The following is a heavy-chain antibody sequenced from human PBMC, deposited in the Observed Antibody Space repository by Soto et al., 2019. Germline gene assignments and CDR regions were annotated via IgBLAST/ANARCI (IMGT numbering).Heavy chain of an antibody. J-gene: IGHJ3*02. V-gene: IGHV3-43*01. CDR2: ISWDGGST. Sequence: GGSLRLSCAACGFTFDDYTMHWVRQAPGKGMEWVSLISWDGGSTYYADSVKGRFTISRDNSKKPLHLQINSLRAEDTALYYCAKDMESDYYDSSGHGAFDIWAQGTMVTVSS. D-gene: IGHD3-22*01. CDR1: GFTFDDYT. CDR3: AKDMESDYYDSSGHGAFDI.